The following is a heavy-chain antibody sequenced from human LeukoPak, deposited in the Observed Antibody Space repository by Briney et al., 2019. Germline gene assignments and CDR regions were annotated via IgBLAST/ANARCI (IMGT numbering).Heavy chain of an antibody. D-gene: IGHD3-22*01. J-gene: IGHJ3*02. V-gene: IGHV1-18*01. CDR1: GYTFTSYG. Sequence: GASVKVSCKASGYTFTSYGISWVRQAPGQGLEWMGWISAYNGNTNYAQKLQGRVTMTTDTSTSTAYMELRSLRSDDTAVYYCARDCRKSNYYDSSGYLTDALDIWGQGTMVTVSS. CDR2: ISAYNGNT. CDR3: ARDCRKSNYYDSSGYLTDALDI.